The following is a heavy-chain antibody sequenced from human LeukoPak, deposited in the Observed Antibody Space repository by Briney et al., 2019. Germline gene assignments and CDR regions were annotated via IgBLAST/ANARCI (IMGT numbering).Heavy chain of an antibody. CDR2: INPNSGGT. V-gene: IGHV1-2*02. J-gene: IGHJ4*02. CDR3: ARDPFGYCSSTSCYGFDY. CDR1: GYTFSNYG. D-gene: IGHD2-2*01. Sequence: GASVKVSCKASGYTFSNYGISWVRQAPGQGLEWMGWINPNSGGTNYAQKFQGRVTMTRDTSISTAYMELSRLRSDDTAVYYCARDPFGYCSSTSCYGFDYWGQGTLVTVSS.